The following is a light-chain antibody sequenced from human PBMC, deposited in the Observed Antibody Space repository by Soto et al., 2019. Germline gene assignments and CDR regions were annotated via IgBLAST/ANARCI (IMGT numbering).Light chain of an antibody. Sequence: EIVLTQSPGTLSLSPGERVTLSCRASQSVRSSYLAWFQQKPGQAPRLLIHGASSRATGIPDRFSGSGSGTDFTLTISRLEPEDFAVYFRQQYGTSPGTFGQGTKV. J-gene: IGKJ1*01. CDR3: QQYGTSPGT. CDR1: QSVRSSY. V-gene: IGKV3-20*01. CDR2: GAS.